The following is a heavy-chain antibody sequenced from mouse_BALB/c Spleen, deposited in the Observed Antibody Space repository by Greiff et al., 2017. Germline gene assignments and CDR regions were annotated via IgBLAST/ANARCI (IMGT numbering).Heavy chain of an antibody. V-gene: IGHV8-11*01. CDR2: IWWNDNK. J-gene: IGHJ3*01. D-gene: IGHD2-10*01. Sequence: QVTLKVSGPGILQPSQTLSLTCSFSGFSLSTYGIGVGWIRQPSGKGLEWLAHIWWNDNKYYNTALKSRLTISKDTSNNQVFLKIASVDTADTATYYCARLSYSWFAYWGQGTLVTVSA. CDR1: GFSLSTYGIG. CDR3: ARLSYSWFAY.